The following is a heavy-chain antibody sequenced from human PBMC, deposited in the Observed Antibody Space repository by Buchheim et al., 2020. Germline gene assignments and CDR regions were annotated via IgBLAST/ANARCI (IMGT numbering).Heavy chain of an antibody. Sequence: QVQLQESGPGLVKPSQTLSLTCTVSGGSISSGDYYWSWIRQPPGKGLEWIGYIYYSVITYYNPSLKSRVTISLDTSKNQFSLKLSAVTAADTAVYYCGGGYCSSTSCYMGLDYWGQGTL. CDR3: GGGYCSSTSCYMGLDY. D-gene: IGHD2-2*02. CDR2: IYYSVIT. J-gene: IGHJ4*02. V-gene: IGHV4-30-4*01. CDR1: GGSISSGDYY.